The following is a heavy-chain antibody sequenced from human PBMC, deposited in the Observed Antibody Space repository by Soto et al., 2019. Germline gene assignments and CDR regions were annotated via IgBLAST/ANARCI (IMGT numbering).Heavy chain of an antibody. D-gene: IGHD6-13*01. CDR1: GYSSSSSYY. CDR2: IYYSGST. V-gene: IGHV4-39*01. J-gene: IGHJ4*02. Sequence: PSETLSLTCAVSGYSSSSSYYWGWIRQPPGKGLEWIGSIYYSGSTYYNPSLKSRVTISVDTSKNQFSLKLSSVTAADTAVYYCARNDQQLGYFDYWGQGTLVTVSS. CDR3: ARNDQQLGYFDY.